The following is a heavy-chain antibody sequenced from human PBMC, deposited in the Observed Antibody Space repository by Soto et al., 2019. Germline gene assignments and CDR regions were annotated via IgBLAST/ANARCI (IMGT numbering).Heavy chain of an antibody. J-gene: IGHJ5*02. Sequence: TLSLTCTVSGGSVSSGDYYWSWIRQPPGKGLEWIGYIYYSGSTNYNPSLKSRVSISLDTSKNQFSLRLTSVTAADTAVYYCARIPVDTYMINWFDPWGQGTLVTVSS. CDR1: GGSVSSGDYY. V-gene: IGHV4-61*08. CDR3: ARIPVDTYMINWFDP. D-gene: IGHD5-18*01. CDR2: IYYSGST.